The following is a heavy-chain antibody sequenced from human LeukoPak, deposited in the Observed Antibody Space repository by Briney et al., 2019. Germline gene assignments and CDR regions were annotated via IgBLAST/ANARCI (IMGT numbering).Heavy chain of an antibody. CDR3: ARGGVAVAEFDY. V-gene: IGHV1-8*01. D-gene: IGHD6-19*01. CDR2: MNPNSGNT. Sequence: GASVKVSCKASGYTFTSYDINWVRQATGQGLEWMGWMNPNSGNTGYAQKFQGRVTMTRNTSISTAYMELSNLRSEDTAVYYCARGGVAVAEFDYWGQGTLVTVSS. J-gene: IGHJ4*02. CDR1: GYTFTSYD.